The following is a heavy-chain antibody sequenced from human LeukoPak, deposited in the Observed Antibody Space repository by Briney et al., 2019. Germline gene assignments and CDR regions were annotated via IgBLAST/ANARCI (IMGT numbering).Heavy chain of an antibody. J-gene: IGHJ4*02. CDR2: ISYDGSNK. CDR3: ASRHYDFGYY. CDR1: GFAFSTYP. Sequence: PGGPLRLSCAASGFAFSTYPVHWVRQAPGKGLEWVAVISYDGSNKYYADPVKGRFTISRDNSKNTLYLQMDSLRAEDTAIYYCASRHYDFGYYWGQGTLVTVSS. D-gene: IGHD4-17*01. V-gene: IGHV3-30*04.